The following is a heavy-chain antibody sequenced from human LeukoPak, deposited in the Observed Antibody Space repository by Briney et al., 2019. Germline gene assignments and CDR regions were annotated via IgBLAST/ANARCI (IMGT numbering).Heavy chain of an antibody. J-gene: IGHJ4*02. D-gene: IGHD6-13*01. CDR2: ISSSSNYI. V-gene: IGHV3-21*01. CDR3: ARDRAAAGNY. Sequence: PGGSLRLSCAASGFTFSSYSMNWVRQAPGKGPEWVSSISSSSNYIYYADSVKGRFTISRDNAKNSLYLQMNSLRAEDTAVYYCARDRAAAGNYWGQGTLVTVSS. CDR1: GFTFSSYS.